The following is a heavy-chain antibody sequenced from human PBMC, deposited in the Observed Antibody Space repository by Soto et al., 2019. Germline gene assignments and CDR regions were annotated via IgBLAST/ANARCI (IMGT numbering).Heavy chain of an antibody. D-gene: IGHD3-22*01. J-gene: IGHJ6*02. V-gene: IGHV4-31*03. CDR3: AGLGIVVNQYGMDV. Sequence: SETLSLTCTVSGGSISSGGYYWSWIRQHPGKGLEWIGYIYYSGSTYYNPSLKSRVTISVDTSKNQFSLKLSSVTAADTAVYYCAGLGIVVNQYGMDVWGQGTTVTVSS. CDR1: GGSISSGGYY. CDR2: IYYSGST.